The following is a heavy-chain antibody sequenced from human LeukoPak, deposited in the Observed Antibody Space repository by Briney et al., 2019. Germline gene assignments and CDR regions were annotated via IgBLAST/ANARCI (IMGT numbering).Heavy chain of an antibody. CDR2: IRYDGSNK. D-gene: IGHD3-3*01. V-gene: IGHV3-30*02. Sequence: PGGSLRLSCAASGFTFSSYGMHWVRQAPGKGLEWVAFIRYDGSNKYYADSVKGRFTISRDNSKNTLYLQMNSLRAEDTAVHYCAKDALSYDFWSGYFYYMDVWGKGTTVTVSS. CDR3: AKDALSYDFWSGYFYYMDV. J-gene: IGHJ6*03. CDR1: GFTFSSYG.